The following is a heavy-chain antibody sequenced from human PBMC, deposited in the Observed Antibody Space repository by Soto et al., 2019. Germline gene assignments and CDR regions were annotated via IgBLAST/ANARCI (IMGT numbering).Heavy chain of an antibody. J-gene: IGHJ4*02. CDR3: GREGWGMSPGH. CDR2: INSDGRST. CDR1: GFTFSSYW. Sequence: EVQLVESGGGLVQPGGSLRLSCAASGFTFSSYWMHWVRQTPEKGLVWVSRINSDGRSTGYADSVKGRFTISRDNAQNTLFLLMKDLRAEDTAVYYWGREGWGMSPGHRGQGILVTVSS. D-gene: IGHD3-16*01. V-gene: IGHV3-74*01.